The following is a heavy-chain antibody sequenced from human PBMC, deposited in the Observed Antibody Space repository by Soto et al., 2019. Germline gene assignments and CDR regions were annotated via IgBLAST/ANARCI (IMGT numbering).Heavy chain of an antibody. CDR1: GGTFNSYG. Sequence: QAHLAQSGAEVKKPGSSVTVSCKASGGTFNSYGISWVRQAPGQGLDWMGVIIPLYGTVNYAQKFQGRVSITADKSTSTAYMDLNSLRSDDTAVYYCARVRVIRGVIPSYFGLWGQVTLVTVSS. V-gene: IGHV1-69*06. CDR2: IIPLYGTV. D-gene: IGHD3-10*01. J-gene: IGHJ4*02. CDR3: ARVRVIRGVIPSYFGL.